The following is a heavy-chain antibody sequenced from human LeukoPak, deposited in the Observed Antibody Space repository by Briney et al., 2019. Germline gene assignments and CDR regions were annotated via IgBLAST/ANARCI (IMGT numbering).Heavy chain of an antibody. D-gene: IGHD4-17*01. CDR1: GGSISSYY. V-gene: IGHV4-59*08. CDR3: ASLTTVTQGYFDS. Sequence: SETLSLTRTVSGGSISSYYWSWIRQPPGKGLEWIGYIYYSGSTNYNPSLKSRLTISVDTSKNQFSLKLSSVTATDTAVYYCASLTTVTQGYFDSWGQGTLVTVSS. J-gene: IGHJ4*02. CDR2: IYYSGST.